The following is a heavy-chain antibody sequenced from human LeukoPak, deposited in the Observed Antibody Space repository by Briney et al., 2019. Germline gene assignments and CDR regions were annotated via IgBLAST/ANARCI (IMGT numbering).Heavy chain of an antibody. CDR1: GFTFSSFS. D-gene: IGHD2-21*02. J-gene: IGHJ1*01. CDR3: TSWGDTTAEYFQR. V-gene: IGHV3-7*01. CDR2: IKQGGSEK. Sequence: GGSLRLSCAASGFTFSSFSMSWVRQAPGKGLEWVANIKQGGSEKFYVDSVKGRFTISRDNTKNPLYLQMNSLRVEDTAVYYCTSWGDTTAEYFQRWGQGTLVTVSS.